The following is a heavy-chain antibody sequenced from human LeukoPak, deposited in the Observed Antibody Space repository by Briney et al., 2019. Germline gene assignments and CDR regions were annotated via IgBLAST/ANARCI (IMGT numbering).Heavy chain of an antibody. D-gene: IGHD3-10*01. Sequence: GGSLRLSCAASGFTFSSYSMNWVRQAPGKGLEWVSSISSSSSYIYYADSVKGRFTISRDNAKNSLYLQMNSLRAEDTAVYYCASSDGSGRVFDYWGQGTLVTVSS. J-gene: IGHJ4*02. CDR2: ISSSSSYI. V-gene: IGHV3-21*01. CDR1: GFTFSSYS. CDR3: ASSDGSGRVFDY.